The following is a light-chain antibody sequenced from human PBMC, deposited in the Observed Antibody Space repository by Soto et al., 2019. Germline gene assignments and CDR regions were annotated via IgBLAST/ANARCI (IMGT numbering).Light chain of an antibody. V-gene: IGKV1D-16*01. CDR2: TAS. CDR3: PQYNSYQIP. J-gene: IGKJ5*01. Sequence: DIHITQSPSSVSASVRDRCTITCRACQAISNWLAWDQHKPGNAPEHLIYTASTLESGVPSRFRGRGSGTDFTLTISSLQPDDFATYYCPQYNSYQIPFRQGAPPEIK. CDR1: QAISNW.